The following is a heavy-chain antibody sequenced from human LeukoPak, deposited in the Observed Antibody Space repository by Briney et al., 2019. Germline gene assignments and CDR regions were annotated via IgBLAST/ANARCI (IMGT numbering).Heavy chain of an antibody. J-gene: IGHJ4*02. Sequence: GGSLRLSCAASGFTFSNAWVSWVRQAPGKGLEWVGRIKRKTDGGTIEYTAPVKGRFTISRDDSENTPYLQMNSLKAEDTAVYYCTTYDNSAYYSDYWGQGTLVTVSS. CDR2: IKRKTDGGTI. CDR1: GFTFSNAW. D-gene: IGHD3-22*01. V-gene: IGHV3-15*01. CDR3: TTYDNSAYYSDY.